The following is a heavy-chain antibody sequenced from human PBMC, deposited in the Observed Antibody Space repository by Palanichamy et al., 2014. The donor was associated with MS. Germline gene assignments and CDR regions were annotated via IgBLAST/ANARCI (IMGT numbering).Heavy chain of an antibody. J-gene: IGHJ4*02. Sequence: QVQLQESGPGLVKPSETPSLTCTVSGGSVSSGYYYWSWIRQPPGKGLEWLGYIYYSGSTNYNPSLKSRVTISVDTSKNQFSLKLSSVTAADTAVYYCARVSSLRLGYDYWGQGTLVIVSS. CDR1: GGSVSSGYYY. CDR3: ARVSSLRLGYDY. CDR2: IYYSGST. V-gene: IGHV4-61*01. D-gene: IGHD3-16*01.